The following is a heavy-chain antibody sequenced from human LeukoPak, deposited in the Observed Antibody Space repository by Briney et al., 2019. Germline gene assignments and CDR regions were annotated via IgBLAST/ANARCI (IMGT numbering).Heavy chain of an antibody. CDR3: ARMGWTMVTTEVRRLIYYYGMDV. CDR2: ISSSGSTI. J-gene: IGHJ6*02. CDR1: GFTFSDYY. Sequence: PGGSLRLSCAASGFTFSDYYMSWIRQAPGKGLEWVSYISSSGSTIYYADSVKGRFTISRENAKNSLYLEMNSLRAGDTAVYYCARMGWTMVTTEVRRLIYYYGMDVWGQGTTVTVSS. V-gene: IGHV3-11*04. D-gene: IGHD4/OR15-4a*01.